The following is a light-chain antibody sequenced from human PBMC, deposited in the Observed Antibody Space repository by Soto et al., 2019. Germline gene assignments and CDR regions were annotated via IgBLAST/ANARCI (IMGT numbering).Light chain of an antibody. CDR3: QQSYSTPQT. J-gene: IGKJ1*01. V-gene: IGKV1-39*01. CDR2: AAS. CDR1: QSIRSS. Sequence: DIQMPHSPSSLSSSVGDRVTITCRASQSIRSSLNWYQQKPGKAPKFLIHAASSLQSGVPSRFSGSGSGTDFTLTISSLQPEDFATYACQQSYSTPQTFGQGTKVEIK.